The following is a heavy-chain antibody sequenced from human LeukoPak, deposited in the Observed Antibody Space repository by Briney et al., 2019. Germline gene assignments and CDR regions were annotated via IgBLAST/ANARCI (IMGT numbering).Heavy chain of an antibody. D-gene: IGHD1-1*01. CDR3: ARGGRGRTGTTPYHYYGMDV. CDR1: GGSISSGGYS. J-gene: IGHJ6*02. CDR2: IYHSGST. Sequence: SETLSLTCAVSGGSISSGGYSWSWLRQPPGKGLEWIGYIYHSGSTYYNPSLKSRVTISVDRSKNQFSLKLSSVTAADTAVYYCARGGRGRTGTTPYHYYGMDVWGQGTTVTVSS. V-gene: IGHV4-30-2*01.